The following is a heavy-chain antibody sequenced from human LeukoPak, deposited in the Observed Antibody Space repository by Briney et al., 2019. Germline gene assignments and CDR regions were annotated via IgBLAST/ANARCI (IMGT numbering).Heavy chain of an antibody. CDR1: GYSISSGYY. D-gene: IGHD4-11*01. CDR2: IYHSGST. V-gene: IGHV4-38-2*01. J-gene: IGHJ4*02. CDR3: ATFDYSNYVDY. Sequence: SETLSLTXAVSGYSISSGYYWGWIRQPPGKGLEWIGSIYHSGSTYYNPSLKSRVTISVDTSKNQFSLKLSSVTAADTAVYYCATFDYSNYVDYWGQRTLVTVSS.